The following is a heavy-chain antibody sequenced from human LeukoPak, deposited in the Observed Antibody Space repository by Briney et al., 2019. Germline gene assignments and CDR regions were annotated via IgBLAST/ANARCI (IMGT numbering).Heavy chain of an antibody. CDR3: AATVPVSSDAFDF. V-gene: IGHV4-4*09. Sequence: SETLSLTCIVSGAPLSNYYWNWIRQSPERGLEWLGYIFSSGTTKYNPSLENRVTISLDPPKNRLSLKISSVTAEDTALYYGAATVPVSSDAFDFWGQGKVVAVSS. CDR1: GAPLSNYY. D-gene: IGHD4-17*01. CDR2: IFSSGTT. J-gene: IGHJ3*01.